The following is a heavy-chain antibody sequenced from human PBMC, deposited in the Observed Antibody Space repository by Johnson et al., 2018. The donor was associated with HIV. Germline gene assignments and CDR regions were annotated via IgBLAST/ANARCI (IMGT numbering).Heavy chain of an antibody. Sequence: VQLMESGGGVVQPGRSLRLSCAASGFTFSSYNMHWVRQAPGKGLEWVANIKQDGSEKYYVDAVKGRFTISRDNAKNSLFLQMNSLRVEDTAVYYCAKGDPSGYDSSGSLEAFDIWGQGTMVTVSS. CDR3: AKGDPSGYDSSGSLEAFDI. CDR2: IKQDGSEK. D-gene: IGHD3-22*01. CDR1: GFTFSSYN. V-gene: IGHV3-7*02. J-gene: IGHJ3*02.